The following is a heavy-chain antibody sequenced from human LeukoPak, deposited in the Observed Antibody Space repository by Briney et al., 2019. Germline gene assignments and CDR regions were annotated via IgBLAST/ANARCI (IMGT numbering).Heavy chain of an antibody. J-gene: IGHJ4*02. D-gene: IGHD7-27*01. CDR1: GFTFSSYA. V-gene: IGHV3-7*01. Sequence: GGSLRLSCAASGFTFSSYAMSWVRQAPGKGLEWVANIKQDGSEKYYVDSVKGRFTISRDNAKNSLYLQMNSLRAEDTAVYYCARVRTGVNDYWGQGTLVTVSS. CDR2: IKQDGSEK. CDR3: ARVRTGVNDY.